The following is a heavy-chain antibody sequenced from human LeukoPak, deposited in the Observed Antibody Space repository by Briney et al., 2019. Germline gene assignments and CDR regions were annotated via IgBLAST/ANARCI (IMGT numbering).Heavy chain of an antibody. Sequence: GGSLRLSCAASGFTFSDYYMSWIRQAPGKGLEWVSYISSSDNTIYYADSVKGRFTISRDNAKNSLYLQMNSLRAEDTAVYYCARDPRHIVVVTAYDYWGQGTLVTVSS. V-gene: IGHV3-11*01. CDR3: ARDPRHIVVVTAYDY. CDR1: GFTFSDYY. J-gene: IGHJ4*02. CDR2: ISSSDNTI. D-gene: IGHD2-21*02.